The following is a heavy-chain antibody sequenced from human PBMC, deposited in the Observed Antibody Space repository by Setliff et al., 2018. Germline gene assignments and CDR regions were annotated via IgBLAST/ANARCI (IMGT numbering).Heavy chain of an antibody. CDR2: IRFDGTNK. D-gene: IGHD3-16*01. CDR1: GFTFDDYV. Sequence: GGSLRLSCAASGFTFDDYVMSWVRQAPGKGLEWVAFIRFDGTNKYYADSVKGRFTISRDNSKNTLYLQVNTLRPEDTAVYYCVKWDSKYVSGSHYMDVWGKGTTVTVSS. V-gene: IGHV3-30*02. CDR3: VKWDSKYVSGSHYMDV. J-gene: IGHJ6*03.